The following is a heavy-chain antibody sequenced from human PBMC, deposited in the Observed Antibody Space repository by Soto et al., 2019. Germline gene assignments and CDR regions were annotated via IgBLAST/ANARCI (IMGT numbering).Heavy chain of an antibody. CDR3: ASRRASDYGGNHHPYYFDR. V-gene: IGHV4-39*01. CDR1: GASIITANYF. CDR2: ISYSGRT. Sequence: QLQLQESGPGLVKPSETLSLTCTVSGASIITANYFWVWIRQSPRRGLELIGSISYSGRTYDNPSLQSRVTISIDSSNNQFSLKLTSVTNADTAVYYCASRRASDYGGNHHPYYFDRWGQGALVTVSS. J-gene: IGHJ4*02. D-gene: IGHD4-17*01.